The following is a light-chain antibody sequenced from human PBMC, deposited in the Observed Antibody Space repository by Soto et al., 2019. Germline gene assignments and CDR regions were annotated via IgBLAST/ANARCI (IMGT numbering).Light chain of an antibody. CDR2: AAS. CDR1: QSISSY. Sequence: DIHLPPSPCSLSASVGPGVTITCRASQSISSYLNWYQQKPGKAPKLLIYAASSLQSGVPSRFSGSGSGTEFTLAISSLQPEDFASYYCQQLDSFPLTFGQGTRLEIK. J-gene: IGKJ5*01. CDR3: QQLDSFPLT. V-gene: IGKV1-39*01.